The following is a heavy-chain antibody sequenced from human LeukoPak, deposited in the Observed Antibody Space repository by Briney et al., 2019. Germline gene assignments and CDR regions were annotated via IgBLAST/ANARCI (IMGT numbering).Heavy chain of an antibody. D-gene: IGHD3-22*01. CDR1: GGSFSGYY. CDR3: ASYSSGYYYELAY. Sequence: SETLSLTCAVYGGSFSGYYWSWIREPPGKGLEWIGEINHSGSTNYNPSLKSRVTISVDTSKNQFSLKLSSVTAADTAVYYCASYSSGYYYELAYWGQGTLVTVSS. CDR2: INHSGST. J-gene: IGHJ4*02. V-gene: IGHV4-34*01.